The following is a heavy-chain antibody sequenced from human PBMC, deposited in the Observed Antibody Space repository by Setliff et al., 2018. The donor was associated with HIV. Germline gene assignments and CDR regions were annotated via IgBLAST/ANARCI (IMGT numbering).Heavy chain of an antibody. CDR2: IFSSGST. J-gene: IGHJ5*02. V-gene: IGHV4-4*09. CDR1: GDSISSYS. Sequence: ETLSLTCTVSGDSISSYSWNWIRQSPGGGLEWIGFIFSSGSTKYNPSLQSRVTMSIDTSKNQFSLRLTSVTAADTAVYYCARRIDDSGSFPDKNWFDTWGQGSLVTSPQ. CDR3: ARRIDDSGSFPDKNWFDT. D-gene: IGHD3-10*01.